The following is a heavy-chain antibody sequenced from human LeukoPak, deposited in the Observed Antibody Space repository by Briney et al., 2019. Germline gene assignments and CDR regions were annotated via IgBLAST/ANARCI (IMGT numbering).Heavy chain of an antibody. D-gene: IGHD1-20*01. CDR1: GGTFSSYA. J-gene: IGHJ3*02. Sequence: ASVKVSCKASGGTFSSYAISWVRQAPGQGLEWMGGIIPIFGTANYAQKFQGRVTITTDESTSTAHMELSSLRSEDTAVYYCASPVAGNWNDDIWGQGTMVTVSS. V-gene: IGHV1-69*05. CDR2: IIPIFGTA. CDR3: ASPVAGNWNDDI.